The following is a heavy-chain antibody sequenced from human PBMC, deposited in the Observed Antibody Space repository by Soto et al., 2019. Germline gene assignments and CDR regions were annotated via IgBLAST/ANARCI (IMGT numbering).Heavy chain of an antibody. V-gene: IGHV4-39*01. CDR1: GGSISSSSYY. J-gene: IGHJ4*02. Sequence: QLQLQESGPGLVKPSETLSLTCTVSGGSISSSSYYWGWIRQPPGKGLEWIGSIYYSGSTYYNPSLKSRVTISVDTSKNQFSLKLSSVTAADTAVYYCARMTYYYDSSGFRWGQGTLVTVSS. CDR3: ARMTYYYDSSGFR. CDR2: IYYSGST. D-gene: IGHD3-22*01.